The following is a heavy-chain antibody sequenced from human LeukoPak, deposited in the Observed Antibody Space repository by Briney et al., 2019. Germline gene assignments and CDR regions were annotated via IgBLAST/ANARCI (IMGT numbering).Heavy chain of an antibody. D-gene: IGHD3-22*01. CDR3: ARLSSDYYDSSGYRAYYYYYGMDV. V-gene: IGHV5-51*01. Sequence: GESLKISCKGSGHSFTNYWIGWVRQMPGKGLEWMGIIYPDDSDTRYSPSFEGQVTISADKSISTAYLQWSSLKASDTAMYYCARLSSDYYDSSGYRAYYYYYGMDVWGQGTTVTVSS. J-gene: IGHJ6*02. CDR1: GHSFTNYW. CDR2: IYPDDSDT.